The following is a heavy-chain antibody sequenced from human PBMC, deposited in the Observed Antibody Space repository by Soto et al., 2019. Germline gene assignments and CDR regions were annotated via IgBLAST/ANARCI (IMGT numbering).Heavy chain of an antibody. CDR1: GFTFSTYS. J-gene: IGHJ1*01. D-gene: IGHD2-15*01. CDR2: ISSSSSTI. Sequence: VGSLGLSCAASGFTFSTYSMNWVRRAPGKGLEWVSYISSSSSTIFYTDSVKGRFTISRDNSKNALYLQMNSLRAEDTAVYYCAKSYWSGALGGSHWGQGTLVTVSS. CDR3: AKSYWSGALGGSH. V-gene: IGHV3-48*01.